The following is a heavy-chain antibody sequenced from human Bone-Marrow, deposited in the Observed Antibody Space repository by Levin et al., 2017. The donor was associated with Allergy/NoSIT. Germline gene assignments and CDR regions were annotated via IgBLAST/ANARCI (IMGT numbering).Heavy chain of an antibody. V-gene: IGHV1-69*06. J-gene: IGHJ5*02. CDR1: GGTFTNLA. CDR2: IIPIFGTS. D-gene: IGHD2-15*01. Sequence: PGESLKISCKASGGTFTNLAFSWVRQAPGQGLEWMGHIIPIFGTSNNAQKFQGRVTITADKSTSTAYMELSSLRPDDTAVYYCARDHCSGGSCYWLDPWGQGTLVTVSS. CDR3: ARDHCSGGSCYWLDP.